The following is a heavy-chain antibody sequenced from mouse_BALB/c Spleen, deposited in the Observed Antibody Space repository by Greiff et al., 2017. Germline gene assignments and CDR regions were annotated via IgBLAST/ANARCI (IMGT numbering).Heavy chain of an antibody. Sequence: EVQVVESGAELVRSGASVKLSCTASGFNIKDYYMHWVKQRPEQGLEWIGWIDPENGDTEYAPKFQGKATMTADTSSNTAYLQLSSLTSEDTAVYYCNASPNPYYAMDYWGQGTSVTVSS. V-gene: IGHV14-4*02. CDR1: GFNIKDYY. CDR2: IDPENGDT. CDR3: NASPNPYYAMDY. J-gene: IGHJ4*01.